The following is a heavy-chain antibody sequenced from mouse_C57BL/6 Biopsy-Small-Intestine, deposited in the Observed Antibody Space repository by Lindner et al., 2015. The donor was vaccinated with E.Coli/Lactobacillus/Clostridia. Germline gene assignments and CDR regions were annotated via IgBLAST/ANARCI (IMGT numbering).Heavy chain of an antibody. D-gene: IGHD3-3*01. CDR3: ARGGTRGFAY. V-gene: IGHV1-82*01. J-gene: IGHJ3*01. CDR1: DYAFSNSW. Sequence: VQLQESGPELEKPGASVKISCKASDYAFSNSWMNWVRQRPGKGLEWIGRIFPGDGDTLYNGNFKGKATLTADKSSSTAYMQLSSLTSEDSAVYFCARGGTRGFAYWGQGTLVTVSA. CDR2: IFPGDGDT.